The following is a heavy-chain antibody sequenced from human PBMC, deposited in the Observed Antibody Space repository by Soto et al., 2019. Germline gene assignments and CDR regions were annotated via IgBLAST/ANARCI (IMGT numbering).Heavy chain of an antibody. CDR3: ARRFGSFYYDSSGFWFDP. D-gene: IGHD3-22*01. J-gene: IGHJ5*02. CDR2: IYYSGST. Sequence: SETLSLTCTVSGGSISSGDYYWSWIRQPPGKGLEWIGYIYYSGSTYYNPSLKSRVTISVDTSKNQFSLKLSSVTAADTAVYYCARRFGSFYYDSSGFWFDPWGQGXLVTVSS. V-gene: IGHV4-30-4*01. CDR1: GGSISSGDYY.